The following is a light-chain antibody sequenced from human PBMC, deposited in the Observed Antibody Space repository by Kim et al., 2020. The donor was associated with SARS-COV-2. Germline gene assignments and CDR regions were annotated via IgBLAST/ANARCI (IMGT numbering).Light chain of an antibody. J-gene: IGLJ2*01. CDR2: DNS. CDR1: SSDIGNNF. V-gene: IGLV1-51*01. Sequence: QSVLTQRPSVSAAPGQRVTISCSGSSSDIGNNFVSWYQHLPGTAPKLLIYDNSQRPSGIPDRFSGSKSGTSATLGISGLQPGDEADYYCGTWDSRLSVVLFGGGTQLTVL. CDR3: GTWDSRLSVVL.